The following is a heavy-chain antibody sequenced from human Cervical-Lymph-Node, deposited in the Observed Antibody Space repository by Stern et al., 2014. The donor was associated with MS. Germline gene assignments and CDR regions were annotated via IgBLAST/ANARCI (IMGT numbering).Heavy chain of an antibody. CDR1: GGTFNTYT. V-gene: IGHV1-69*09. J-gene: IGHJ6*02. Sequence: MQLVESGAEVKKPGSSVKVSCKASGGTFNTYTITWVRQAPGQRLAWMGRIIPMFGLAKYAQKFQGRVTITADKSTSTAYMALSSLRSEDTAVYYCARVADIVVVPTDNGMDVWGQGTTVTVSS. CDR3: ARVADIVVVPTDNGMDV. CDR2: IIPMFGLA. D-gene: IGHD2-2*01.